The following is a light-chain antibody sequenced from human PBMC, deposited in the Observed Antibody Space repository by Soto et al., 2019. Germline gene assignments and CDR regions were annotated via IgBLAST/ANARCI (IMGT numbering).Light chain of an antibody. J-gene: IGKJ1*01. CDR2: KAS. Sequence: DIQMTQSPSTLSASVGARVPITWRASQTISSWLAWYPQKPGKAPKLLIYKASTIKSGVPSRFSGSGSGTEFTLTISSLQPDDFATYYCQHYNSYSEAFGQGTKV. CDR3: QHYNSYSEA. CDR1: QTISSW. V-gene: IGKV1-5*03.